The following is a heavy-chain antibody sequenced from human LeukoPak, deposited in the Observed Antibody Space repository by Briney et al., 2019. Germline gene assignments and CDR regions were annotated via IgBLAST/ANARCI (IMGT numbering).Heavy chain of an antibody. CDR2: IYSGGST. J-gene: IGHJ6*02. D-gene: IGHD2-15*01. CDR3: VGGYSFGPYGMDV. CDR1: GFTVSSNY. Sequence: GGSLRLSCAASGFTVSSNYMSWVRQAPGKGLEWVSVIYSGGSTYYADSVKGRFTISRHNSKNTLYLQMSSLRAEDTAVYFCVGGYSFGPYGMDVWGQGTTVTVSS. V-gene: IGHV3-53*04.